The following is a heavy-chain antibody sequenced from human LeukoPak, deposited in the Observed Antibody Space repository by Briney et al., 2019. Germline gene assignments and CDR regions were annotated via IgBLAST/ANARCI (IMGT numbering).Heavy chain of an antibody. D-gene: IGHD3-3*01. V-gene: IGHV4-34*01. CDR3: ARDMPTNYDFWSGYSPSLGFDP. CDR1: GGSFSGYY. Sequence: SETLSLTCAVYGGSFSGYYWSWIRRPPGKGLEWIGEINHSGSTNYNPSLKSRVTISLDTSKNQFSLKLSSVTAADTAVYYCARDMPTNYDFWSGYSPSLGFDPWGQGTLVTASS. CDR2: INHSGST. J-gene: IGHJ5*02.